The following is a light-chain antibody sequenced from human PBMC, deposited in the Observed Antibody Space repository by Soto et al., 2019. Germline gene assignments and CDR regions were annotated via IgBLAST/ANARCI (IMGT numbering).Light chain of an antibody. V-gene: IGKV1-39*01. Sequence: DIQMTQSPSSLSASVGDRVTITCRASQSISSYLNWYQQKPGKAPKLLIYAASSLKNGVPSRFSGSGSGTDFTLTISSLQPEDFANYYCKQSYSSPRTFRPGTKVDIK. J-gene: IGKJ3*01. CDR3: KQSYSSPRT. CDR2: AAS. CDR1: QSISSY.